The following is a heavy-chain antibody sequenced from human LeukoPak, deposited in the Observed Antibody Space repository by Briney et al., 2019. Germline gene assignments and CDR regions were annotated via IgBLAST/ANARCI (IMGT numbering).Heavy chain of an antibody. CDR2: IKQDGSEK. V-gene: IGHV3-7*01. J-gene: IGHJ4*02. CDR1: GFTFSSYW. CDR3: ARVAYYDYVWGTLDY. D-gene: IGHD3-16*01. Sequence: GGSLRLSCAASGFTFSSYWMSWVRQAPGKGLEWVANIKQDGSEKYYVDSVKGRFTISRDNAKNSLYLQMNSLRAEDTAVYYCARVAYYDYVWGTLDYWGQGTLVTVSS.